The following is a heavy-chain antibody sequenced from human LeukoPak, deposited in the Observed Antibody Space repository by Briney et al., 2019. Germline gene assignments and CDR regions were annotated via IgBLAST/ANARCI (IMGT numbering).Heavy chain of an antibody. V-gene: IGHV3-30*03. J-gene: IGHJ4*02. CDR2: ISYDGSTK. Sequence: GGPLRPSCTASGFTFSTYGMHWVRQAPGKGLEWVTLISYDGSTKYYSDSVKGRFTLSRDNSKNTLYLQMNSLRAEDTAVYYCARDLLYDSSGIFDYWGQGTLVTVSS. D-gene: IGHD3-22*01. CDR3: ARDLLYDSSGIFDY. CDR1: GFTFSTYG.